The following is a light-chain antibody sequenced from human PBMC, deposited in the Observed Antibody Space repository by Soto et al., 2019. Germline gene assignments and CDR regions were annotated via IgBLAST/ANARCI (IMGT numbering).Light chain of an antibody. J-gene: IGKJ2*01. CDR1: QSISNW. V-gene: IGKV1-5*01. Sequence: DIQMTQSPSTLSASVGDRVTITCRASQSISNWLAWYQQKPGKVPKLLIYDASNLESGVPSRFSGSGSGTDFPLTISGLQPDDSATYYCQRYNPFATFGQGTKLEIK. CDR3: QRYNPFAT. CDR2: DAS.